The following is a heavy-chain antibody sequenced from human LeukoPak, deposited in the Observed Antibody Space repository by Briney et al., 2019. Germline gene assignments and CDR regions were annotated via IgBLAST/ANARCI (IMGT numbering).Heavy chain of an antibody. CDR1: GGSFSGHY. CDR3: ARGRTGAAALDF. Sequence: SETLSLTCAVYGGSFSGHYWTWIRQSPGKGLEWIGESTHSGGTNYNPSLKSRLTISVGTFKNQFSLKLTSVSAADTAVYHCARGRTGAAALDFWGPGTLVTVSS. J-gene: IGHJ4*02. CDR2: STHSGGT. V-gene: IGHV4-34*01. D-gene: IGHD6-25*01.